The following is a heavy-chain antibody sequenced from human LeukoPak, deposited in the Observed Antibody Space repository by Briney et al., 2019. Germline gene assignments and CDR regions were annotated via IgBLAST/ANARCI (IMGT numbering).Heavy chain of an antibody. J-gene: IGHJ6*03. CDR1: GFTFSSYG. CDR3: AKDFGPTHSSGWYLYYYYYMDV. CDR2: IRGSGGST. V-gene: IGHV3-23*01. D-gene: IGHD6-19*01. Sequence: GGSLRLSCAASGFTFSSYGMSWVRQAPGKGLEWVSAIRGSGGSTYYADSVKGRFTISRENSKNTLYLQMNSLRAEDTAVYYCAKDFGPTHSSGWYLYYYYYMDVGGKGTTVTISS.